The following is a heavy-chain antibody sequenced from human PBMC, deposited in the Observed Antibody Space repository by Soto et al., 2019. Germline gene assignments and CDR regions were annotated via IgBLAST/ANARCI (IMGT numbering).Heavy chain of an antibody. J-gene: IGHJ4*02. CDR3: AAIIVATKGFDY. D-gene: IGHD5-12*01. CDR2: INAGTGHT. V-gene: IGHV1-3*01. CDR1: GYTFTSYA. Sequence: VASVKVSCKASGYTFTSYAMHWVRQAPGQRLEWMGWINAGTGHTKYSQKFQGRVTITRDTSASTAYMELSGLRSEDTAVYYCAAIIVATKGFDYWGQGTLVTVSS.